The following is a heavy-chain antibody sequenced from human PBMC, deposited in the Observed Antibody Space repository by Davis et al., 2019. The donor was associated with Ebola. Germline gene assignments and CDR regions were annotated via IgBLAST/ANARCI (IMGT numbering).Heavy chain of an antibody. CDR3: ARLYHIDY. Sequence: SETLSLTCAVYGGSFSGYYWNWIRQPPGKGLEWIGEINHSGSTSYNPSLKSRVTISVDTSKNQFSLKLSSVTAADTAVYYCARLYHIDYWGQGTLVTVSS. CDR2: INHSGST. D-gene: IGHD2-2*01. CDR1: GGSFSGYY. V-gene: IGHV4-34*01. J-gene: IGHJ4*02.